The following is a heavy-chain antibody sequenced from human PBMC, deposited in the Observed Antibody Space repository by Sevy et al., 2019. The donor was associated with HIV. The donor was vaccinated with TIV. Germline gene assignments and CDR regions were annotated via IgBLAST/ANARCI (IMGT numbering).Heavy chain of an antibody. CDR3: STTKDYYESSGSPFDF. V-gene: IGHV1-24*01. CDR2: FDPEDGER. Sequence: ASVKVSCKVSGYTLTEFSIHWVRQTPGKGLEWMGTFDPEDGERIYAQKFQGRVTMTEDTSTDTAYLGLSSLRFEDTAVYYCSTTKDYYESSGSPFDFWGQGTLVTVSS. CDR1: GYTLTEFS. D-gene: IGHD3-22*01. J-gene: IGHJ4*02.